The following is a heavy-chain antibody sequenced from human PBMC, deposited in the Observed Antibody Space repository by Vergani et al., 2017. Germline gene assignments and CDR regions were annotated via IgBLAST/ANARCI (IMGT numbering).Heavy chain of an antibody. D-gene: IGHD1-1*01. J-gene: IGHJ3*01. Sequence: EGQVVESGGGLVQPGGSLRLSCVASGSISSDHYMDGVRQAPGKGLEWVGRIRNKANDYTTQYAASVKGRFTISRNDSKSYLYLQMNSLQAEDTALYYCVRLKGSNWNDRLYDGWGQGTLVAVSS. CDR3: VRLKGSNWNDRLYDG. CDR2: IRNKANDYTT. CDR1: GSISSDHY. V-gene: IGHV3-72*01.